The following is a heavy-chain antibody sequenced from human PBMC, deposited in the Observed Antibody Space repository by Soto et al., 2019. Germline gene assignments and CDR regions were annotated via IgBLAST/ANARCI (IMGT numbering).Heavy chain of an antibody. J-gene: IGHJ3*02. V-gene: IGHV3-7*01. CDR1: GFTFSSYW. CDR2: IKQDGSEK. Sequence: GGSLRLSCAASGFTFSSYWMSWVRQAPGKGLEWVANIKQDGSEKYYVDSVKGRFTISRDNAKNSLYLQMNSLRAEDTAVYYCARDLLGYCSGGSCRDEDAFDIWGQGTMVTVSS. D-gene: IGHD2-15*01. CDR3: ARDLLGYCSGGSCRDEDAFDI.